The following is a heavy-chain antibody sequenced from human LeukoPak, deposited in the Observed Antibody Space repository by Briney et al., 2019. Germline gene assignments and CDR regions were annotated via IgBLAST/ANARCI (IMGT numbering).Heavy chain of an antibody. CDR1: GGSFSGYY. Sequence: SETLSLTCAVYGGSFSGYYWSWIRQPPGKGLEWIGEINHSGSTNYNPSLKSRVTISVDTSKNQFSLKLSSVTAADTAVYYCARGKQTRAYGYNPFDYWGQGTLVTVSS. J-gene: IGHJ4*02. CDR2: INHSGST. D-gene: IGHD5-24*01. V-gene: IGHV4-34*01. CDR3: ARGKQTRAYGYNPFDY.